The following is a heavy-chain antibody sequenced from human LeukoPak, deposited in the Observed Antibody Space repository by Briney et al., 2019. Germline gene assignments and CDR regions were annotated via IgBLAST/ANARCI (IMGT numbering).Heavy chain of an antibody. CDR2: INLNSGGT. D-gene: IGHD3-10*01. V-gene: IGHV1-2*02. Sequence: ASVKVSCKASGYTFTGYYMHWVRQAPGQGLEWMGWINLNSGGTNYAQKFQGRVTMTRDTSITTAYMELSRLRSDDTAVYYCARASWFGELSDAFDIWGQGTMVTVSS. CDR1: GYTFTGYY. CDR3: ARASWFGELSDAFDI. J-gene: IGHJ3*02.